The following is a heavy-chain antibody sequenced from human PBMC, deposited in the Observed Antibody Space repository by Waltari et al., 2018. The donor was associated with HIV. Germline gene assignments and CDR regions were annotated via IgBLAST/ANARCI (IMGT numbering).Heavy chain of an antibody. CDR2: IDPEDGET. CDR1: GYTFTDHY. J-gene: IGHJ4*02. V-gene: IGHV1-69-2*01. CDR3: ASLAAAGYFDA. Sequence: EVQVVQSGPEVKKHGATLKISCRVSGYTFTDHYIHWIQEAPGKGLEWIGLIDPEDGETVYADKFQARLTRTPDTSVDTVYMRLSILTSDDAAVYDCASLAAAGYFDAWGQGTQLTVSS. D-gene: IGHD6-13*01.